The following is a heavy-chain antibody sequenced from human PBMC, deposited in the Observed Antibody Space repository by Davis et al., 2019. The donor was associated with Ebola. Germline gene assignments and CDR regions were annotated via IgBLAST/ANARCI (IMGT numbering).Heavy chain of an antibody. CDR1: GGSISSYY. CDR3: ARITGTTSHYYYGMDV. CDR2: IYYRGST. D-gene: IGHD1-7*01. Sequence: SETLSLTCTVSGGSISSYYWSWIRQPPGKGLEWIGYIYYRGSTNYNPSLKSRVTISVDTSKNQFSLKLSSVTAADTAVYYCARITGTTSHYYYGMDVWGQGTTVTVSS. J-gene: IGHJ6*02. V-gene: IGHV4-59*12.